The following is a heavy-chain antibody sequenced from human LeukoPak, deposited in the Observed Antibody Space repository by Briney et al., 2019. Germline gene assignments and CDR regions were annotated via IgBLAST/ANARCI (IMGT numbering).Heavy chain of an antibody. CDR3: ARDAGWGYYDL. D-gene: IGHD1-26*01. CDR1: GFTFSISW. J-gene: IGHJ4*02. Sequence: GGSLRLSSVASGFTFSISWVTWVRQAPGKGLEWVANIDKHGNGKYYVDSVKGRFAISRDYATNSVFLQMNSLRAEDTSVYYCARDAGWGYYDLWGQGTPVTVSS. V-gene: IGHV3-7*01. CDR2: IDKHGNGK.